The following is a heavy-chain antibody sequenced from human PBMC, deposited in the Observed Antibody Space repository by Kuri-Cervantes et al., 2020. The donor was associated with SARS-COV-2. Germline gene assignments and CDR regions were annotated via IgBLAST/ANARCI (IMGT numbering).Heavy chain of an antibody. D-gene: IGHD3-3*01. Sequence: SETLSLTCAVYGGSFSGYYWSWIRQPPGKWLEWIGEINHSGSTNYNPSLKSRVTISVDTSKNQFSLKLSSVTAADTAVYYCARRDYDFWSGYAWFDPWGQGTLVTVSS. V-gene: IGHV4-34*01. CDR3: ARRDYDFWSGYAWFDP. CDR1: GGSFSGYY. J-gene: IGHJ5*02. CDR2: INHSGST.